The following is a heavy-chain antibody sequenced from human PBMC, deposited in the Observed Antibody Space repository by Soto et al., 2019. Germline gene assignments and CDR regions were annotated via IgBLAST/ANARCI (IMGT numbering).Heavy chain of an antibody. CDR1: GFTFSSYG. V-gene: IGHV3-33*01. J-gene: IGHJ3*02. CDR3: ARDLSGDYGALDT. Sequence: GGSLRLSCAASGFTFSSYGMHWARQGPGKGLEWVAVIWYDGINKVYADSVKGRFTISKDISKNTLYLQMNSLRAEDTAVYYCARDLSGDYGALDTWGQGTMVTVSS. D-gene: IGHD4-17*01. CDR2: IWYDGINK.